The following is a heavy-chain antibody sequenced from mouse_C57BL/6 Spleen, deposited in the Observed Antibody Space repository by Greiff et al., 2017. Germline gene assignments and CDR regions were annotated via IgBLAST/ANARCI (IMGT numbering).Heavy chain of an antibody. J-gene: IGHJ3*01. V-gene: IGHV3-6*01. Sequence: EVHLVESGPGLVKPSQSLSLTCSVTGYSITSGYYWNWIRQFPGNKLEWMGYISYDGSNNYNPSLKNRISSNRDTSKNQFFLKLNSVTTEDTATYYCARRGMVTTGFAYWGQGTLVTVSA. CDR1: GYSITSGYY. CDR2: ISYDGSN. CDR3: ARRGMVTTGFAY. D-gene: IGHD2-2*01.